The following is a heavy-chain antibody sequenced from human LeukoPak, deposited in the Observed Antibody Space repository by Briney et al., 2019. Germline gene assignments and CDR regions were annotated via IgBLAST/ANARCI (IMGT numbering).Heavy chain of an antibody. CDR3: ARLQRWLQLGIDY. D-gene: IGHD5-24*01. CDR2: INRSGST. CDR1: GGSFSGYY. V-gene: IGHV4-34*01. J-gene: IGHJ4*02. Sequence: SETLSLTCAVYGGSFSGYYWSWIRQPPGKGLEWIGEINRSGSTNYNPSLKSRVTISVDTSKNQFSLKLSSVTAADTAVYYCARLQRWLQLGIDYWGQGTLVTVSS.